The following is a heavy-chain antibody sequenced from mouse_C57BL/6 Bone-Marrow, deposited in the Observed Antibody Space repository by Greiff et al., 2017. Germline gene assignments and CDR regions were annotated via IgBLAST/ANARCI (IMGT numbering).Heavy chain of an antibody. D-gene: IGHD2-4*01. Sequence: VQLQQSVAELVRPGASVKLSCTASGFNIKNTYMHWVKQRPEQGLEWIGRIDPANGNTKYAPKFQGKATITADTSSNTSYLKLSSLTTEDTAIYYCARHYDPVGWYFDVWGKGTTVTVSS. J-gene: IGHJ1*03. CDR3: ARHYDPVGWYFDV. V-gene: IGHV14-3*01. CDR2: IDPANGNT. CDR1: GFNIKNTY.